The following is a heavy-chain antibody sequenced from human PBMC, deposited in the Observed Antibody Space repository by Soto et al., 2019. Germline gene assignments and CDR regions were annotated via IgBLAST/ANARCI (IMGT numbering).Heavy chain of an antibody. Sequence: ASVKVSCKASGGTFSSYAISWVRQAPGQGLEWMGGIIPIFGTANYAQKFQGRVTITADESTSTAYMELSSLRSEDTAVYYCARDDSDSSGYYEAHDFDYWGQGTLVTVSS. CDR1: GGTFSSYA. D-gene: IGHD3-22*01. J-gene: IGHJ4*02. CDR3: ARDDSDSSGYYEAHDFDY. V-gene: IGHV1-69*13. CDR2: IIPIFGTA.